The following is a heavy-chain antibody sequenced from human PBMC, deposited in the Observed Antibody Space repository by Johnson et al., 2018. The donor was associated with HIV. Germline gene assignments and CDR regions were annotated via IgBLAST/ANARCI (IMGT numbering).Heavy chain of an antibody. CDR2: TGNKANSYTT. CDR1: GFTFSSYA. V-gene: IGHV3-72*01. Sequence: VQVVESGGGLVQPGGSLRLSCAASGFTFSSYAMSWVRQAPGKGLDWVGRTGNKANSYTTEYAASVKGRFIISRDDSKNTLYLQMDSLKTEDTAEYYCARAGGRGHAFDIWCQGTMVTVSS. CDR3: ARAGGRGHAFDI. J-gene: IGHJ3*02. D-gene: IGHD3-10*01.